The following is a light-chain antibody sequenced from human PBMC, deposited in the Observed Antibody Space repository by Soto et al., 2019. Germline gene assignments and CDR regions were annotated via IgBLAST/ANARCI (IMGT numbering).Light chain of an antibody. Sequence: DIQMTQSPSSLSASIGDRVTITCRASQSISSYLNWYQQKPGIAPKLLIYAASSLQSGVPSRFSGSGSGTDFTLTISSLQPEDFATYYWQQSYSTWTFGQGTRVEIK. CDR1: QSISSY. CDR2: AAS. CDR3: QQSYSTWT. V-gene: IGKV1-39*01. J-gene: IGKJ1*01.